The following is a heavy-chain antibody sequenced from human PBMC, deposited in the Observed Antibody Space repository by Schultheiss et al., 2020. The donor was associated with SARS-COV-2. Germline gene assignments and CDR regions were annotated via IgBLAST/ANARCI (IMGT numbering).Heavy chain of an antibody. J-gene: IGHJ5*02. CDR3: ARGSRCSSTSCYRNWFDP. CDR2: IYYSGST. D-gene: IGHD2-2*01. Sequence: SETLSLTCTVSGGSISSYYWGWIRQPPGKGLEWIGYIYYSGSTNYNPSLKSRVTISVDTSKNQFSLKLSSVTAADTAVYYCARGSRCSSTSCYRNWFDPWGQGTLVTVSS. CDR1: GGSISSYY. V-gene: IGHV4-59*12.